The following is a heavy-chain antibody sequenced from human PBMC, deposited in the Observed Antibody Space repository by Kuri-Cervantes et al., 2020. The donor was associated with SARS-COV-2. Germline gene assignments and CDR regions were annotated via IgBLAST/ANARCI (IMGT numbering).Heavy chain of an antibody. CDR1: GYTFTGYY. V-gene: IGHV1-2*04. CDR3: ASDPGYSSWSVYYYDGLDV. CDR2: INPNSGGT. D-gene: IGHD6-6*01. Sequence: ASVKVSCKASGYTFTGYYMHWVRQAPGQGLEWMGWINPNSGGTTYAQKFQGWVTMTRDTSISTAYMELSSLRSDDTAVYYCASDPGYSSWSVYYYDGLDVWGQGTMVTVSS. J-gene: IGHJ6*02.